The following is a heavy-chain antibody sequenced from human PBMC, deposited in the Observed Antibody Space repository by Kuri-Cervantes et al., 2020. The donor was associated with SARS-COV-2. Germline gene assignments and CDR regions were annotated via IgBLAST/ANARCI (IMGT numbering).Heavy chain of an antibody. CDR1: GGSFSGYY. V-gene: IGHV4-34*01. CDR3: ARGRSRITIFGVVISGVGYYFDY. Sequence: GSLRLACAVYGGSFSGYYWSWIRQPPGKGLEWIGESNHSGSTNYNPSLKSRVTISVDTSKNQFSLKLSSVTAADPAVYYCARGRSRITIFGVVISGVGYYFDYWGQGTLVTVSS. CDR2: SNHSGST. D-gene: IGHD3-3*01. J-gene: IGHJ4*02.